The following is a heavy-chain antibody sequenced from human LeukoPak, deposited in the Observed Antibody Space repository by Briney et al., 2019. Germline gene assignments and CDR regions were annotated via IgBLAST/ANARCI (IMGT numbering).Heavy chain of an antibody. V-gene: IGHV1-2*02. CDR3: ARDPGYCSGGSCLGFDP. Sequence: ASVKVSCKASGYTFTGYYMHWVRQAPGQGLEWMGWINPNSGGTNYAQKFQGRVTMTRDTSISTAYMELSRLRSDDTAVYYCARDPGYCSGGSCLGFDPWGQGTLVTVSS. J-gene: IGHJ5*02. CDR2: INPNSGGT. CDR1: GYTFTGYY. D-gene: IGHD2-15*01.